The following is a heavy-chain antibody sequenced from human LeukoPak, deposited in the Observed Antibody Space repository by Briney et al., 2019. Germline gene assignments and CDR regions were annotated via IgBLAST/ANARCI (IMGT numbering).Heavy chain of an antibody. CDR2: IRYDGSNK. D-gene: IGHD3-22*01. CDR1: GFTFSSYG. CDR3: AREPTYYYDSSGPFDY. J-gene: IGHJ4*02. Sequence: GGSLRLSCAASGFTFSSYGMHWVRQAPGKGLEWVAFIRYDGSNKYYADSVKGRFTISRDNSKNTLYLQMNSLRAEDTAVYYCAREPTYYYDSSGPFDYWGQGTLVTVSS. V-gene: IGHV3-30*02.